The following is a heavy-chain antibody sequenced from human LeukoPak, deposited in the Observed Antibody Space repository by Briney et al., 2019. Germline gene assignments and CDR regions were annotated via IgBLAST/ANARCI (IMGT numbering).Heavy chain of an antibody. V-gene: IGHV3-48*01. CDR1: GFTFSSYS. CDR2: ISSSSSTI. Sequence: PGGSLRLSCAASGFTFSSYSMNWVRQAPGKGLEWVSYISSSSSTIYYADSVKGRFTISRDNAKNSLYLQMNSLRAEDTAVYYCARLNDLDGYWGQGTLVTVSS. CDR3: ARLNDLDGY. J-gene: IGHJ4*02.